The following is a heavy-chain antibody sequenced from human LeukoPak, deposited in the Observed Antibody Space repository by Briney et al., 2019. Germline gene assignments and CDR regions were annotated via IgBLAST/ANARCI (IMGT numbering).Heavy chain of an antibody. Sequence: GSLRLSCVGCGLSIGNYAMTWVRQAPGKGLEWVSSITVNGGTTKYADSVRGRLTVSRDNSRNTVFPQMDSLRAEDTAVYYCAKDPNGDYIGAFDGWGQGTMVTVSS. J-gene: IGHJ3*01. CDR2: ITVNGGTT. V-gene: IGHV3-23*01. CDR3: AKDPNGDYIGAFDG. D-gene: IGHD2-8*01. CDR1: GLSIGNYA.